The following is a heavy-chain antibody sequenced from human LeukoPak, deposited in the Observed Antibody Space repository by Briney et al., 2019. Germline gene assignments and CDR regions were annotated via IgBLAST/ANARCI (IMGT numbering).Heavy chain of an antibody. V-gene: IGHV3-7*01. D-gene: IGHD3-22*01. CDR3: ARAPYDSSGPDAFDI. Sequence: GGSLRLSCAASGFTFSSYAMSWARQAPGKGLEWVANIKQDGSEKYYVDSVKGRFTISRDNAKNSLYLQMNSLRADDTAVYYCARAPYDSSGPDAFDIWGQGTMVTVSS. CDR1: GFTFSSYA. CDR2: IKQDGSEK. J-gene: IGHJ3*02.